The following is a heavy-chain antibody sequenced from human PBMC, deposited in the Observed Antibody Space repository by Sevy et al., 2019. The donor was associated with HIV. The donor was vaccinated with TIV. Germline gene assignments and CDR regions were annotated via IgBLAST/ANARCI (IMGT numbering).Heavy chain of an antibody. V-gene: IGHV3-30-3*01. CDR1: GFTFSSYA. CDR2: ISYDGSNK. J-gene: IGHJ4*02. CDR3: ARGPQPYYYGSGSYGY. D-gene: IGHD3-10*01. Sequence: GGSLRLSCAASGFTFSSYAMHWVRQAPGKGLEWVAVISYDGSNKYYADSVKGRFTIYRDNSKNTLYLQMNSLRAEDTAVYYCARGPQPYYYGSGSYGYWGQGTLVTVSS.